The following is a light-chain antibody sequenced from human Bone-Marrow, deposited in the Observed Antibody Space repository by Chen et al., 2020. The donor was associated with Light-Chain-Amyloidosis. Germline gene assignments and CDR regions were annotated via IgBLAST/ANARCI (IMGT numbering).Light chain of an antibody. CDR2: DAS. Sequence: SYVLTQPSSVSMPPGQTATIACGGNNIGSTSVHWYQQTPGQAPLLVVYDASDRPSGIPERLSGSNSGNTATLTISRVEAGDEADYYCQVWDRSSDRPVFGGGTKLTVL. CDR3: QVWDRSSDRPV. CDR1: NIGSTS. J-gene: IGLJ3*02. V-gene: IGLV3-21*02.